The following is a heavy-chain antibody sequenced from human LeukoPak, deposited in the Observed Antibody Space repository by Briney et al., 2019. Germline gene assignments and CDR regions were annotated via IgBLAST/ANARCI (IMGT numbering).Heavy chain of an antibody. CDR1: EFTFSNYW. J-gene: IGHJ4*02. CDR3: ARYGGTTLHSYDY. CDR2: IKEDGSEK. V-gene: IGHV3-7*01. Sequence: GGSLRLSCAASEFTFSNYWMSWVRQAPGKGLEWVANIKEDGSEKYYVDSVKGRFTISRDNAKNSLYLQMNSLRAEDTAVYYCARYGGTTLHSYDYWGQGTLVTVSS. D-gene: IGHD2-15*01.